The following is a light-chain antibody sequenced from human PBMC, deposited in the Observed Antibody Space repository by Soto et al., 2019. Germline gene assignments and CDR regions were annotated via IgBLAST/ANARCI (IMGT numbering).Light chain of an antibody. CDR2: LGS. Sequence: DLVMTQSPLSLPVTPGEPASISCRSSQSLLHSNGYNYLDWYLQKPGQSPQLLTYLGSNRASGVPDRFSGSGSGTDFTLKISRAEAEDVGVYYCMQALQTPWTFGQGTKVEIK. J-gene: IGKJ1*01. CDR3: MQALQTPWT. V-gene: IGKV2-28*01. CDR1: QSLLHSNGYNY.